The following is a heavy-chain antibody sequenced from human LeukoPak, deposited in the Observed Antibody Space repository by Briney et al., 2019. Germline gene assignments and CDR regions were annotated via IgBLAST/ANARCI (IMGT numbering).Heavy chain of an antibody. D-gene: IGHD5-18*01. CDR2: ISAYNGNT. CDR1: GYTFTSYG. J-gene: IGHJ5*02. Sequence: GASVKVSCKASGYTFTSYGISWVRQAPGQGLEWMGWISAYNGNTNYAQKLQGRVTMTTDTSTSTAYMELRSLRSDDTAVCYCASAAMVTNWFDPWGQGTLVTVSS. CDR3: ASAAMVTNWFDP. V-gene: IGHV1-18*01.